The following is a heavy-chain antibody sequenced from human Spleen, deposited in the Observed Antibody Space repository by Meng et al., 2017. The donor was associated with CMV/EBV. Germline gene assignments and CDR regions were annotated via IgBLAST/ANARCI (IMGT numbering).Heavy chain of an antibody. Sequence: CASSGFSFITYWMQWVRRAPGKGLEWVSRIDFDGSRTTYADSVKGRFTVSRDNAKNTLYLQMNSLRVEDTAVYYCAREMVRAYSVDYWGQGTLVTVSS. CDR1: GFSFITYW. J-gene: IGHJ4*02. CDR2: IDFDGSRT. D-gene: IGHD3-10*01. V-gene: IGHV3-74*01. CDR3: AREMVRAYSVDY.